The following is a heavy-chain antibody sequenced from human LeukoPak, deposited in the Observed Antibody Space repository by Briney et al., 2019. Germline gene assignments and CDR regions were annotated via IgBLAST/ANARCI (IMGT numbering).Heavy chain of an antibody. CDR1: GGIFSSYA. Sequence: SVKVSCKASGGIFSSYAISWVRQAPGQGLEWMGGIIPIFGTANYAQKFQGRVTITADESTSTAYMELSSLRSEDTAVYYCAIGVGATISYYHYYIDVWGKGTTVTVSS. CDR3: AIGVGATISYYHYYIDV. D-gene: IGHD1-26*01. V-gene: IGHV1-69*13. J-gene: IGHJ6*03. CDR2: IIPIFGTA.